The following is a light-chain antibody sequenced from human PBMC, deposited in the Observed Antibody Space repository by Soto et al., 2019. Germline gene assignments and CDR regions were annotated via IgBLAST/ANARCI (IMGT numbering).Light chain of an antibody. CDR3: ATWDDSLNGFYV. CDR1: TSNIGSNY. V-gene: IGLV1-47*01. Sequence: QSVLTQPPSASGTPGQGVTISCSGSTSNIGSNYVYWYQQLPGTAPKLLIYRNNQRPSGVPDRFSGSKSGTSASLAISGLRSDDEADYFCATWDDSLNGFYVFGTGTNSPS. J-gene: IGLJ1*01. CDR2: RNN.